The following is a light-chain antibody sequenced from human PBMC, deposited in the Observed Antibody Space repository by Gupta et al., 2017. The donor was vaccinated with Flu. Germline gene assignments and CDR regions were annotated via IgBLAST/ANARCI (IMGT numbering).Light chain of an antibody. J-gene: IGKJ1*01. CDR2: GAS. CDR1: QSVSSN. V-gene: IGKV3-15*01. Sequence: EIVMTQSPATLSVSPGERATLSCRASQSVSSNLAWYQQKPGQAPRLLIYGASTRGTGIPARFSGSGSGTEFTLTISSRQSEDFAVYYCQQYNNWPPGTFGQGTKVEIK. CDR3: QQYNNWPPGT.